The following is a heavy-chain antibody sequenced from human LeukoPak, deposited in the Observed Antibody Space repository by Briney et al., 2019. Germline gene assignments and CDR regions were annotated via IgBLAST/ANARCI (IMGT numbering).Heavy chain of an antibody. J-gene: IGHJ4*02. V-gene: IGHV4-59*01. Sequence: SETLSLTCTVSGXSISSYYWSWIRQPPGKGLEWIGYIYYSGSTNYNPSLKSRVTISVDTSKNQFSLELSSVTAADTAVYYCARDLSLDYWGQGTLVTVSS. CDR2: IYYSGST. CDR1: GXSISSYY. D-gene: IGHD3-16*01. CDR3: ARDLSLDY.